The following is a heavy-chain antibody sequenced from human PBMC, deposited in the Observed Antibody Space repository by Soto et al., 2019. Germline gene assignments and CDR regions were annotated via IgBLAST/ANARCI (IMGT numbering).Heavy chain of an antibody. Sequence: ASVKVSCKASGGTFSSYAISWVRQAPGQGLEWMGGIIPILGIANYAQKFQGRVTITADKSTSTAYMELSSLSSEDTAVYYCASWEYYYDSSGSMGYYYGMDVWGQGTTVTVSS. CDR1: GGTFSSYA. CDR3: ASWEYYYDSSGSMGYYYGMDV. J-gene: IGHJ6*02. CDR2: IIPILGIA. D-gene: IGHD3-22*01. V-gene: IGHV1-69*10.